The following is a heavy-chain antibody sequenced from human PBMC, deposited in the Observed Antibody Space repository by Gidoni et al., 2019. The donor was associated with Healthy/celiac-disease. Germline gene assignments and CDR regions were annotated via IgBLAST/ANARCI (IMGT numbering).Heavy chain of an antibody. J-gene: IGHJ4*02. CDR2: IIPIFGTA. CDR3: ATTPSWYSSGWSDY. V-gene: IGHV1-69*06. Sequence: QVQLVQSGAEGQKPGSSVKVSCKASGGTFSSYAISWVRQAPGQGLEWMGGIIPIFGTANYAQKFQGRVTITADKSTSTAYMELSSLRSEDTAVYYCATTPSWYSSGWSDYWGQGTLVTVSS. CDR1: GGTFSSYA. D-gene: IGHD6-19*01.